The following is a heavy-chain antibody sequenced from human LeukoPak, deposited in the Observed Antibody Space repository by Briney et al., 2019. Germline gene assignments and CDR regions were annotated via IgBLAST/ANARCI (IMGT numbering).Heavy chain of an antibody. Sequence: TSETLSLTCTVPGGSISSYYWSWIRQPPGKGLEWIGYIYYSGSTNYNPSLKSRVTISVDTSKNQFSLKLSSVTAADTAVYYCARLSLKTARSIWGQGTMVTVSS. CDR2: IYYSGST. CDR3: ARLSLKTARSI. J-gene: IGHJ3*02. V-gene: IGHV4-59*08. CDR1: GGSISSYY. D-gene: IGHD5-18*01.